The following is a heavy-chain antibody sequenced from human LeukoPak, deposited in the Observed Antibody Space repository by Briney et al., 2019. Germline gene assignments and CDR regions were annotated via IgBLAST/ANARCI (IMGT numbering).Heavy chain of an antibody. V-gene: IGHV4-39*02. D-gene: IGHD3-10*01. CDR1: GGSISSSSYH. CDR2: IYYSGNT. J-gene: IGHJ3*02. Sequence: PSETLSLTCTVSGGSISSSSYHWGWIRQPPGKGLEWIGSIYYSGNTYYNPSLKSRVTISVDTSKNQFSLKLSSVTAADTAVYYCARDLSDYYGSGSYRPIDAFDIWGQGTMVTVSS. CDR3: ARDLSDYYGSGSYRPIDAFDI.